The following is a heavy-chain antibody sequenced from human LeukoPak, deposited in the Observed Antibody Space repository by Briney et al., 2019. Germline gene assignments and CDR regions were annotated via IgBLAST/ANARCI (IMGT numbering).Heavy chain of an antibody. Sequence: GGSLRLSCAASGFTVSSNYMSWVRQAPGKGLEWVSVIYSGGSTYYADSVKGRFTISRDNSKSTLYLQMNSLRAEDTAVYYCARGVDPRDLKPRDYWGQGTLVTVSS. CDR1: GFTVSSNY. CDR2: IYSGGST. CDR3: ARGVDPRDLKPRDY. J-gene: IGHJ4*02. D-gene: IGHD5-12*01. V-gene: IGHV3-53*01.